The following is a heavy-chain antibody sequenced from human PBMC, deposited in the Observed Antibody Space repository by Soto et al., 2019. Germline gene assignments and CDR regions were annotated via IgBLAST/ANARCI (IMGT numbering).Heavy chain of an antibody. Sequence: SQTLSLTCAISGDSVSSNSAAWNWIRQSPSRGLEWLGRAYYRSKWYNDYAVSVKSRITINPDTSKNQFSLQLNSVTPEDTAVYYCERDGYATLTGYGRVRAFEIWGQGTMVTVSS. D-gene: IGHD3-9*01. CDR2: AYYRSKWYN. J-gene: IGHJ3*02. CDR3: ERDGYATLTGYGRVRAFEI. V-gene: IGHV6-1*01. CDR1: GDSVSSNSAA.